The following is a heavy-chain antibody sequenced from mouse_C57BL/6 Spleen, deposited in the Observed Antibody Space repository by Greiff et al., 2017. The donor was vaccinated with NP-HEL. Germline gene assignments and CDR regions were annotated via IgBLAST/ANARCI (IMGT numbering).Heavy chain of an antibody. CDR3: ARMVTTPLAD. V-gene: IGHV1-61*01. CDR2: IYPSDSET. J-gene: IGHJ3*01. CDR1: GYTFTSYW. D-gene: IGHD2-2*01. Sequence: QVQLQQPGAELVRPGSSVKLSCKASGYTFTSYWMDWVKQRPGQGLEWIGNIYPSDSETHYNQKFKDKATLTVDKSSSTAYMELSRLTSEDAAVYYWARMVTTPLADWGQGTLVTVSA.